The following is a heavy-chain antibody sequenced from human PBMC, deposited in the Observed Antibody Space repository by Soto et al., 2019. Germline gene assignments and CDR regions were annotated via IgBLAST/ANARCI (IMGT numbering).Heavy chain of an antibody. CDR2: ISTYNGNT. J-gene: IGHJ5*02. V-gene: IGHV1-18*01. CDR1: GYTFTSYD. D-gene: IGHD2-15*01. CDR3: ARGFRVAATRWWFDP. Sequence: QVQLVQSGAEVKKPGASVKVSCKASGYTFTSYDISWVRQAPGQGLEWMGWISTYNGNTNYAQKLQGRVTMTTDAATSTAYVELRSLRSDDTAVYYCARGFRVAATRWWFDPWGQGTLVTVSS.